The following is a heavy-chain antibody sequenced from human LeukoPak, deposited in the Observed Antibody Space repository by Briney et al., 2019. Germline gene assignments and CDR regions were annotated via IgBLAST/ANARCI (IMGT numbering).Heavy chain of an antibody. J-gene: IGHJ4*02. V-gene: IGHV3-23*01. CDR3: AKGAFFTWIQLGYYFDY. CDR1: GFTFSSYA. CDR2: ISGSGSST. D-gene: IGHD5-18*01. Sequence: GGSLRLSCAAPGFTFSSYAMSWVRQAPGKGLEWVSAISGSGSSTYYADSVKGRFTISRDNSKNTLYLQMNSLRAEDTAVYYCAKGAFFTWIQLGYYFDYWGQGTLVTVSS.